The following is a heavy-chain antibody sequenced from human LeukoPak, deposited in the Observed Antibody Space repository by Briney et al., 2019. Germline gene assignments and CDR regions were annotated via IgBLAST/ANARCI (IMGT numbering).Heavy chain of an antibody. V-gene: IGHV4-4*02. D-gene: IGHD3-22*01. CDR1: GGSISSSYW. J-gene: IGHJ6*03. CDR3: AKDGFERGDDTDYMDV. CDR2: IYHSGST. Sequence: PSGTLSLTCGVSGGSISSSYWWSWVRQPPGKGLEWIGEIYHSGSTNYNPSLKGRVTISVDKSKNQFSLNLSSVTAADTAVYYCAKDGFERGDDTDYMDVWGKGTTVTVSS.